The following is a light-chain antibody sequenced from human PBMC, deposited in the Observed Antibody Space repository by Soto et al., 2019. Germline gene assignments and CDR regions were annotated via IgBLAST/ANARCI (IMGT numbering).Light chain of an antibody. Sequence: QSALTQPASVSGSPGQSITISCTGTSSDVGGYNYVSWYQQHPGKAPKLMIYDVSNRPSGVSNRFSGSKSGNTASLTISGLQAEDEADYYCSSYTSSSTPCVFGTGTKVTGL. CDR1: SSDVGGYNY. J-gene: IGLJ1*01. CDR2: DVS. V-gene: IGLV2-14*01. CDR3: SSYTSSSTPCV.